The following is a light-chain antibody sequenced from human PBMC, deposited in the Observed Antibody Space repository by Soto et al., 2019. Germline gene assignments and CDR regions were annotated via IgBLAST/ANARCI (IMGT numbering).Light chain of an antibody. J-gene: IGKJ4*01. CDR1: QSVSSY. CDR2: GAS. V-gene: IGKV3-11*01. Sequence: EIVLTQSPATLSLSPGERATLSCRASQSVSSYLAWYQQKPGQAPRLLIYGASNRATGIPARFSGSGSGTDFTLTISSLEPEDSAVYYCQQRSNWLTVGGGTKVDI. CDR3: QQRSNWLT.